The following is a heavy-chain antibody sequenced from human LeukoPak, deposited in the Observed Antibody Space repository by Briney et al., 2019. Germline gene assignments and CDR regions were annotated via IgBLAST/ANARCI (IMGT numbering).Heavy chain of an antibody. D-gene: IGHD3-22*01. CDR3: ARDLELVYYDSSGYDY. CDR2: INSDGSST. Sequence: GGSLRLSCAASGFTFSSYWMHWVRQAPGKGLVWVSRINSDGSSTSYADSVKGRFTISRDNAKNTLYLQMNSLRAEDSAVYYCARDLELVYYDSSGYDYWGQGTLVTVSS. V-gene: IGHV3-74*01. J-gene: IGHJ4*02. CDR1: GFTFSSYW.